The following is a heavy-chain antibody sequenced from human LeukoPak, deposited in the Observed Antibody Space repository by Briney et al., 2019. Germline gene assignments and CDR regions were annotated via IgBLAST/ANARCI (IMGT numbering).Heavy chain of an antibody. CDR1: GFTFSSYS. D-gene: IGHD3-22*01. Sequence: GGSLRLSCAASGFTFSSYSMNWVRQAPGKGLEWVSSISSSSSYIYYADSVKGRFTISRDNAKNSLYLQMNSLRAEDTAVYYCAREDDSSGYYYDYWGQGTLVTVSS. CDR2: ISSSSSYI. CDR3: AREDDSSGYYYDY. J-gene: IGHJ4*02. V-gene: IGHV3-21*01.